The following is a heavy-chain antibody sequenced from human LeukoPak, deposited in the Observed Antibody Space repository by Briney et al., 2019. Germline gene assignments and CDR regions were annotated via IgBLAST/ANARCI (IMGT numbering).Heavy chain of an antibody. CDR1: GGSISSYY. CDR2: IYASGNT. J-gene: IGHJ4*02. V-gene: IGHV4-4*07. Sequence: SETLSLTCTVSGGSISSYYWSWVRQPAGKGLEWIGRIYASGNTNYNPSLKGRVTMTVDTSKNQFSLKLSSVIAADTAVYYCAREGGYCNSGYCYISLDYWGQGALLTVSS. CDR3: AREGGYCNSGYCYISLDY. D-gene: IGHD2-2*02.